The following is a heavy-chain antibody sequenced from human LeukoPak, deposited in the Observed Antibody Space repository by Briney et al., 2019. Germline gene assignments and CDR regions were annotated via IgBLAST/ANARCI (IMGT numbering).Heavy chain of an antibody. CDR2: MYYSGST. CDR3: VRSTMTTEDNYYYGMDV. J-gene: IGHJ6*02. CDR1: GGPISSYY. V-gene: IGHV4-59*01. D-gene: IGHD4-17*01. Sequence: SETLSLTCTVFGGPISSYYWNWIRQPPGKGLEWIGYMYYSGSTNYNPSLKSRVTISVDTSKNQFSLRLISVTDADTAVYYCVRSTMTTEDNYYYGMDVWGQGTTVTVSS.